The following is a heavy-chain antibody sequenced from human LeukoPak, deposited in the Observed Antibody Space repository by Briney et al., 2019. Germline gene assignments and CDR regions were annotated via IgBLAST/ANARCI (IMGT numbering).Heavy chain of an antibody. Sequence: SSETLSLTCTVSGGSISSSSYYWGWIRQPPGKGLEWIGSIYHSGSTYYNPSLKSRVTISVDTSKNQFSLKLSSVTAADTAVYYCARVPYDYVWGSYRDPSGAFDIWGQGTMVTVSS. V-gene: IGHV4-39*07. J-gene: IGHJ3*02. CDR1: GGSISSSSYY. D-gene: IGHD3-16*02. CDR2: IYHSGST. CDR3: ARVPYDYVWGSYRDPSGAFDI.